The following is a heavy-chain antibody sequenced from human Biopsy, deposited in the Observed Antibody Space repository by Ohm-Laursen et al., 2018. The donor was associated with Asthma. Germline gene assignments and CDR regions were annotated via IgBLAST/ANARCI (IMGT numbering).Heavy chain of an antibody. CDR2: HDQEEGGT. J-gene: IGHJ4*02. CDR1: GYTLTDLS. Sequence: GASVNASCKLSGYTLTDLSMHWVRQAPGQGLEWMGGHDQEEGGTVNARRYQGRVTITEETSTDTAYMELSSLSSDDTAVYYCASDFPKDYVRYNFQFWGQGTLVTVSP. CDR3: ASDFPKDYVRYNFQF. V-gene: IGHV1-24*01. D-gene: IGHD4-17*01.